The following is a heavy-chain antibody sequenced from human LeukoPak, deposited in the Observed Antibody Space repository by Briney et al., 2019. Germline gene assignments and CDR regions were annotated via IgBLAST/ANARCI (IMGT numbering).Heavy chain of an antibody. D-gene: IGHD3-10*01. J-gene: IGHJ4*02. CDR1: GGTFSSYA. Sequence: GASVKVSCKASGGTFSSYAISWVRQAPGQGLEWMGGIIPIFGTANYAQKFQGRVTITADESTSTAYMELRSLRSDDTAVYYCARGQANRLLWVGELLSNINPFDYWGQGALVTVSS. CDR3: ARGQANRLLWVGELLSNINPFDY. CDR2: IIPIFGTA. V-gene: IGHV1-69*13.